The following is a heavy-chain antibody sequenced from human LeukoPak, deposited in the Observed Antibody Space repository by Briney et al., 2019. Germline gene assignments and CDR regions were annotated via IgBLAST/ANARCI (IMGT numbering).Heavy chain of an antibody. J-gene: IGHJ4*02. D-gene: IGHD3-10*01. CDR1: GFTFSSYA. CDR3: AKARTMVRATDY. Sequence: PGGSLRLSCAASGFTFSSYAMIWVRQAPGKGLGWVSAISGSGGSTYYADSVKGRFAISRDSSKNTLYLQMNSLRAEDTAVYYCAKARTMVRATDYWGQGTLVTVSS. CDR2: ISGSGGST. V-gene: IGHV3-23*01.